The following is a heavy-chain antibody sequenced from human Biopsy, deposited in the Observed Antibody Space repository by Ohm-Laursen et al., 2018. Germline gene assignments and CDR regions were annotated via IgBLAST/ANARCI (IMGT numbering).Heavy chain of an antibody. CDR1: GFSLSNDKIG. CDR3: ARTPILIVSAGLVYRHRRHLQGMDV. Sequence: PTQTLTLTCTVSGFSLSNDKIGVSWIRQPPGKALEWLARVDWDDYKDYSASLQTKLSISKDTSNDQVVLTVNNVDPADTATYYCARTPILIVSAGLVYRHRRHLQGMDVWGQGIAVTVS. CDR2: VDWDDYK. D-gene: IGHD6-13*01. J-gene: IGHJ6*02. V-gene: IGHV2-70*11.